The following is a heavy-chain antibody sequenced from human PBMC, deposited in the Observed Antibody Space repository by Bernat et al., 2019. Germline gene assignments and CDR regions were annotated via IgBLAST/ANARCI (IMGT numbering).Heavy chain of an antibody. D-gene: IGHD4-17*01. CDR3: ARDPMTTVTGYYYYYYMDV. Sequence: EVQLVESGGGLVQPGRSLRLSCTASGFTFGDYAMSWVRQAPGKGLEWAGFIRSKAYGGTTEYAASVKGRFTISRDDSKSIAYLQMNSLKTEDTAVYYCARDPMTTVTGYYYYYYMDVWGKGTTVTVSS. CDR2: IRSKAYGGTT. J-gene: IGHJ6*03. V-gene: IGHV3-49*04. CDR1: GFTFGDYA.